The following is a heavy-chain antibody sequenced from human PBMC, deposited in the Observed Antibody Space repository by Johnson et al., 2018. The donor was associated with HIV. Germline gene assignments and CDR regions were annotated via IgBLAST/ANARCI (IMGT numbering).Heavy chain of an antibody. CDR1: GFIFSDYY. Sequence: QVQLVESGGGVVQPGGSLRLSCAASGFIFSDYYMSWIRQAPGKGLEWVSYISSSGSTIYYADSVKGRFTISRDSSKTTLFLQMKSLRPEDTAVYYCAREGRTGPDTFDIWGQGTMLTVSS. J-gene: IGHJ3*02. V-gene: IGHV3-11*04. CDR2: ISSSGSTI. CDR3: AREGRTGPDTFDI.